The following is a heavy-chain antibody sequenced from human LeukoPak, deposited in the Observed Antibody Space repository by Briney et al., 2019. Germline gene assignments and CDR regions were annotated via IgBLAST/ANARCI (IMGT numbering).Heavy chain of an antibody. V-gene: IGHV4-4*07. J-gene: IGHJ5*02. CDR3: AREGALPPYDFWSGYYSWFDP. Sequence: SSETLSLTCTVSGGSISSYYWSWIRQPAGKGLEWIGRIYISGSTNYNPSLKSRVTMSVDTSKNQFSLKLSSVTAADTAVYYCAREGALPPYDFWSGYYSWFDPWGQGTLVTVSS. CDR2: IYISGST. CDR1: GGSISSYY. D-gene: IGHD3-3*01.